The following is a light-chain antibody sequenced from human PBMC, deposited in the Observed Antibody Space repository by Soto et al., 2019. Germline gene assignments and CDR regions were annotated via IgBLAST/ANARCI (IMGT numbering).Light chain of an antibody. V-gene: IGKV4-1*01. CDR1: QSVLYTSNNKNY. J-gene: IGKJ2*01. CDR2: WAS. CDR3: QQYYGSPYT. Sequence: DIVMTQSPSSLAVSLGERATINCKSSQSVLYTSNNKNYLAWYQQKTGQPPKLLIYWASARESGVPERFSGSGSGTEFTLTISSLQAEDVAVYYCQQYYGSPYTFGQGTKLEIK.